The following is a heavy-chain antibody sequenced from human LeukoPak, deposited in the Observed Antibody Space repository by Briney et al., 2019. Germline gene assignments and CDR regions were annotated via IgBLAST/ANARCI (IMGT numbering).Heavy chain of an antibody. V-gene: IGHV1-69*04. J-gene: IGHJ4*02. CDR2: IIPILGIA. Sequence: SVKVSCKASGGTFSSYTISWVRQAPGQGLEWMGRIIPILGIANYAQKFQGRVTITADKSTSTAYMELSSLRSEDTDVYYCARDFDSGSYYYWGQGTLVTVSS. CDR1: GGTFSSYT. D-gene: IGHD1-26*01. CDR3: ARDFDSGSYYY.